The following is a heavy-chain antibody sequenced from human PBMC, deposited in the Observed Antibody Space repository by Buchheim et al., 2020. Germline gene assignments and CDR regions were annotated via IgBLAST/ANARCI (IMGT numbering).Heavy chain of an antibody. CDR3: ARDTYSSSDYYGMDV. CDR2: INPNSGGT. CDR1: GYTFTGYY. D-gene: IGHD6-13*01. J-gene: IGHJ6*02. V-gene: IGHV1-2*04. Sequence: QVQLVQSGAEVKKPGASVKVSCKASGYTFTGYYMHWVRQAPGQGLEWMGWINPNSGGTNYAQKFQGWVTMTRGTPISTVSMELSRLRSNDTAVYYCARDTYSSSDYYGMDVWGQGTT.